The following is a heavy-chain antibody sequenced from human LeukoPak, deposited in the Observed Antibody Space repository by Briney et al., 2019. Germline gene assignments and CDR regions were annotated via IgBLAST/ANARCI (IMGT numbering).Heavy chain of an antibody. D-gene: IGHD2-21*02. CDR3: ARAGLLGDWKFDY. J-gene: IGHJ4*02. V-gene: IGHV1-69*05. CDR1: GGTFSSYA. Sequence: VASVKVSCKASGGTFSSYAISWVRQAPGQGLEWMGGIIPIFGTANYAQKFQGRVTITTDESTSTAYMELSSLRSEDTAVYYCARAGLLGDWKFDYWGQGTLVTVSS. CDR2: IIPIFGTA.